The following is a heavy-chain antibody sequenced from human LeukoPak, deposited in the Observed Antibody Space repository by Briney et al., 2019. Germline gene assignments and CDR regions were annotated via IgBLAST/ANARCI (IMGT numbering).Heavy chain of an antibody. D-gene: IGHD3-22*01. CDR1: GGSISSGDYY. V-gene: IGHV4-31*01. J-gene: IGHJ4*02. CDR2: IYYTGNT. CDR3: ARAYDSSGYYYYYYFDY. Sequence: SETLSLTCTVSGGSISSGDYYWSWIRQHPGKGLEWIGYIYYTGNTYYNPSLKSPVIISVDTSKNQFSLKLSSVTAADTAVYYCARAYDSSGYYYYYYFDYWGQGTLATVSS.